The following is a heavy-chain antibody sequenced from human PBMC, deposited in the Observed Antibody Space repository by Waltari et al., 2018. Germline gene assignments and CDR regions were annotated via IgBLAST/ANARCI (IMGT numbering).Heavy chain of an antibody. CDR3: ARAPLGYSGYDYYFDS. CDR1: GDTVPRDSAA. D-gene: IGHD5-12*01. V-gene: IGHV6-1*01. J-gene: IGHJ4*02. Sequence: QVQLQQSGPGLVKPSQTLSLTCVISGDTVPRDSAAWNRLRQSPSRGPEWLGRTYYRSTWYTDFPLFVKHRITNNSDTATHQFSLHLNSVTPEDTAMYYCARAPLGYSGYDYYFDSWGQGTQVTVSP. CDR2: TYYRSTWYT.